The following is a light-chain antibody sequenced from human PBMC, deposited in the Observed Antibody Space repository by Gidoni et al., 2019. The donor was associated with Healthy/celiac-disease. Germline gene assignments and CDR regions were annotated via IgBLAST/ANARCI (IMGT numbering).Light chain of an antibody. V-gene: IGKV1-39*01. CDR1: QSISSY. CDR3: QQSYSTPRT. J-gene: IGKJ1*01. Sequence: DIKMIQSPSSLSASVGDRVTITCRACQSISSYLNWYQQKPGKAPKLLIYAASSLQSGVPSRFSGSGSGTDFTLTISSLQPEDFATYYCQQSYSTPRTFGQGTKVEIK. CDR2: AAS.